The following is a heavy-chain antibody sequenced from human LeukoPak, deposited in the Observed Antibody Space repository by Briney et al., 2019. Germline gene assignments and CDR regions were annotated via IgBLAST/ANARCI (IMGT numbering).Heavy chain of an antibody. V-gene: IGHV3-15*01. CDR2: IKNKVDGETT. CDR1: GFTFSDAW. Sequence: PGGSLRLSCAGSGFTFSDAWMNWVRQAPGKGLEWVGRIKNKVDGETTDYAAPVKGRFTISSDDSKNTLYLQMNSLKSEDTAVYFCGTGSMRWGQGTLVTVSS. CDR3: GTGSMR. D-gene: IGHD3-10*01. J-gene: IGHJ4*02.